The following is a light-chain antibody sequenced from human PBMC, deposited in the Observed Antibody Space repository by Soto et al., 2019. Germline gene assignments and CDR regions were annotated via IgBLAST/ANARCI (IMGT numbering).Light chain of an antibody. CDR2: GAS. V-gene: IGKV3-15*01. CDR3: QQNNKWPPVT. Sequence: EVVMTQSPATVSVFPGEGVTLSCRASQTISTDLAWYQQKPVQAPRLLIYGASTRATGVPDRFSGGGSGTEFTLTISSLQSEDFAFYYCQQNNKWPPVTFGGGTKVEIK. J-gene: IGKJ4*01. CDR1: QTISTD.